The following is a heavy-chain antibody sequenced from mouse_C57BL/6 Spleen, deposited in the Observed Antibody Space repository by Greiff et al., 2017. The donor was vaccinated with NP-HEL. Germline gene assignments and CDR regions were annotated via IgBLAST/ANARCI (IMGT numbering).Heavy chain of an antibody. Sequence: QVQLKESGAELVKPGASVKMSCKASGYTFTTYPIEWMKQNHGKSLEWIGNFHPYNDDTKYNEKFKGKATLTVEKSSSTVYLELSRLTSDDSAVYYCAIIYYDYDAAPYYAMDYWGQGTSVTVSS. CDR3: AIIYYDYDAAPYYAMDY. J-gene: IGHJ4*01. CDR1: GYTFTTYP. CDR2: FHPYNDDT. V-gene: IGHV1-47*01. D-gene: IGHD2-4*01.